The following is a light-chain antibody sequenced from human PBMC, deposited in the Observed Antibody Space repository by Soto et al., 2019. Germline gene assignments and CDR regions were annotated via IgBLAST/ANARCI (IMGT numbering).Light chain of an antibody. CDR2: LGS. CDR1: QSLLYSNGYNY. Sequence: DIVMTQSPLSLPVTPGEPASISCRSSQSLLYSNGYNYLDWYLQKPGQSPQLLIYLGSSRASGXPXXFSGSGSGTDFTLKISRVEAEDVGIYYCMQTLQTRAFGQGTKVEIK. V-gene: IGKV2-28*01. CDR3: MQTLQTRA. J-gene: IGKJ1*01.